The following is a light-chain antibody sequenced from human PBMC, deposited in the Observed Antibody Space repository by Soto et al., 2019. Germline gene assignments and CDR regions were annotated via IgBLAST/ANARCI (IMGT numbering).Light chain of an antibody. Sequence: EIVLTQSPATLSVSPGERATLSCRASQSLSSSLAWYQQKPGQPPGLLIYGASTRAAGIPARFSGSGSTTEFTLTISSLQSEDFAIYYCQHYIAWPPLFTFGPGSRVDVK. J-gene: IGKJ3*01. CDR2: GAS. V-gene: IGKV3-15*01. CDR3: QHYIAWPPLFT. CDR1: QSLSSS.